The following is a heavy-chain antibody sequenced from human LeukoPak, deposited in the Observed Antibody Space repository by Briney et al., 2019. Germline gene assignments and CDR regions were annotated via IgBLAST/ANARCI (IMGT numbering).Heavy chain of an antibody. CDR3: ARDSGSYSHDFDY. D-gene: IGHD1-26*01. J-gene: IGHJ4*02. CDR2: IYYSGST. CDR1: GGSISSGGYY. V-gene: IGHV4-31*03. Sequence: PSETLSLTCTVSGGSISSGGYYWSWLRQHPGKGLEWIGYIYYSGSTYYNPSLKSRVTISVDTSKNQFSLKLSSVTAADTAVYYCARDSGSYSHDFDYWGQGTLVTVSS.